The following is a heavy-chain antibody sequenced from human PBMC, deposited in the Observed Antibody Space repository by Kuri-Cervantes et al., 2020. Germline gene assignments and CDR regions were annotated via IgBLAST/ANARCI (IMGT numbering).Heavy chain of an antibody. D-gene: IGHD6-19*01. CDR1: GYTFTGYY. Sequence: ASVKVSCKASGYTFTGYYMHWVRQAPGQGLEWMGWINPNSGGTNYAQKFQGRVTMTRDTSISTAYMDLSRLRSDDTAVYYCAVDSGWSFSGWFDPWGQGTLVTVSS. CDR3: AVDSGWSFSGWFDP. J-gene: IGHJ5*02. CDR2: INPNSGGT. V-gene: IGHV1-2*02.